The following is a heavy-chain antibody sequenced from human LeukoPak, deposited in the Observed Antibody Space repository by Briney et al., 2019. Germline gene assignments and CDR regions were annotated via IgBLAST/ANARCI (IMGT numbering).Heavy chain of an antibody. CDR1: GFTFSSYG. D-gene: IGHD4-17*01. CDR3: MSPMTTVPSRDY. J-gene: IGHJ4*02. V-gene: IGHV3-30*02. Sequence: GGSLRLSCAASGFTFSSYGMHWVRQAPGKGLEWVAFIRYDGSNKYYADSVKGRFTISRDNSKNTLYLQMNSLRAEDTAVYYCMSPMTTVPSRDYWGQGTLVTVSS. CDR2: IRYDGSNK.